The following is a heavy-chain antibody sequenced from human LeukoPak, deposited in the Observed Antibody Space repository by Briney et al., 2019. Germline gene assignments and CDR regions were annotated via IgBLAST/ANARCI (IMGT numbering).Heavy chain of an antibody. CDR2: IYYSGST. V-gene: IGHV4-59*01. CDR1: GGSTSSYY. CDR3: ARAVVFYYDGSGYSTRFDY. D-gene: IGHD3-22*01. J-gene: IGHJ4*02. Sequence: SETLSLTCTVSGGSTSSYYWSWIRQPPGKGLEWIGYIYYSGSTSYTPPLKSRVTISLDTSKNQFSLKVRSVTAADTAMYYCARAVVFYYDGSGYSTRFDYWGQGTLVTVSS.